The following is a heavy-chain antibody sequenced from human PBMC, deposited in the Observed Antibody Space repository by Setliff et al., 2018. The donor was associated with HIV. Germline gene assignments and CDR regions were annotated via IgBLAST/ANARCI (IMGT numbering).Heavy chain of an antibody. D-gene: IGHD6-13*01. Sequence: PGGSLRLSCAASGLIFSDFGMHWVRQAPGKGLEWVAIIWSDGSNKYYADSVKGRFTITRDNSKNTLSLQMNSLRSEDTAVYYCVRASYSSSWYNIRPFDNWGQGTPVTVSS. V-gene: IGHV3-33*01. CDR1: GLIFSDFG. CDR3: VRASYSSSWYNIRPFDN. CDR2: IWSDGSNK. J-gene: IGHJ4*02.